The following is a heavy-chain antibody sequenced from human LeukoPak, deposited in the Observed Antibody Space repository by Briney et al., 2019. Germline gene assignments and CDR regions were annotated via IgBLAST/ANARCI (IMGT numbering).Heavy chain of an antibody. D-gene: IGHD3-10*01. CDR1: GGSISSDNYY. J-gene: IGHJ4*02. Sequence: SQTLSLTCTVSGGSISSDNYYWSCIRQPPGKGLEWIGYIHYSGSSYYNPSLKSRVSMSVDTSKNQFSLNLTSVTAAETAVYYCARTSYDSGSSHFDYWGQGTLVTVSS. CDR2: IHYSGSS. CDR3: ARTSYDSGSSHFDY. V-gene: IGHV4-30-4*01.